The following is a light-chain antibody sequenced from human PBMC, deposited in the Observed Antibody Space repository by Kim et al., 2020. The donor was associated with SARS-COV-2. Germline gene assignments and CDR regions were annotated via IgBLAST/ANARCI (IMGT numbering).Light chain of an antibody. CDR3: VAWDDSLNGRV. CDR1: STKIGNNI. Sequence: GQRVNITCSGASTKIGNNIINWYQQIPGKAPKLLSYSNDQRPSGVRDRFSGSKSGTSASLAISGLQSEDEADYYCVAWDDSLNGRVFGGGTKLSVL. CDR2: SND. J-gene: IGLJ3*02. V-gene: IGLV1-44*01.